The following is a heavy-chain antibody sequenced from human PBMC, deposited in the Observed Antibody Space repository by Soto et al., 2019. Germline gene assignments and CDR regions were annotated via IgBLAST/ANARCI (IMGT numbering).Heavy chain of an antibody. V-gene: IGHV4-34*01. D-gene: IGHD3-9*01. Sequence: SETLSLTCAVYGGSFSGYYWSWIRQPPGKGLEWIGEINHSGSTNYNPSLKSRVTMSVDTSKNQFSLKLSSVTAADTAVYYCARGILVLRYFDWSYFGNWGQGTLVTVSS. CDR2: INHSGST. CDR1: GGSFSGYY. CDR3: ARGILVLRYFDWSYFGN. J-gene: IGHJ4*02.